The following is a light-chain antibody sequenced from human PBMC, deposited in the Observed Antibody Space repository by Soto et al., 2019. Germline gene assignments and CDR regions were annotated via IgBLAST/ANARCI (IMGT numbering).Light chain of an antibody. V-gene: IGKV3-20*01. CDR1: QSGRSSN. CDR2: GAY. J-gene: IGKJ4*01. CDR3: KKYSSSQLT. Sequence: ELVLTQSPGTISLSPGAIATLSRSSSQSGRSSNLAWYQQKPGQAPRIIIYGAYSRATGIKDRFSGSGSGTEFTLTISRMEPEDFAVYYCKKYSSSQLTCGGGHK.